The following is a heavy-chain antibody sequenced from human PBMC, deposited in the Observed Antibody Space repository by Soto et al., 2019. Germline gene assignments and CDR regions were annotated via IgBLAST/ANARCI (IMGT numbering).Heavy chain of an antibody. V-gene: IGHV3-21*01. CDR3: ARDLVVVPAAIYYYGMDV. Sequence: PGGSLRLSCAASGFTFSSYSMNWVRQAPGKGLEWVSSISSSSSYIYYADSVKGRFTISRDNAKNSLYLQMNSLRAEDTAVYYCARDLVVVPAAIYYYGMDVGGQGTTVTVSS. J-gene: IGHJ6*02. D-gene: IGHD2-2*01. CDR1: GFTFSSYS. CDR2: ISSSSSYI.